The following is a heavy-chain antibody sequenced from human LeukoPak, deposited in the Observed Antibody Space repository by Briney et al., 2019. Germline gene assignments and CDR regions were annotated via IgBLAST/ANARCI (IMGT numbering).Heavy chain of an antibody. V-gene: IGHV3-48*01. Sequence: PGGSLRLSCAASGFTFSSYSMNWVRQAPGKGLEWVSYISSSSSTIDYADSVKGRFFISRDNAKNSLYLQMNSLRAEDTAVYYCARGYYGSGSALVSIKELDYWGQGTLVTVSS. CDR2: ISSSSSTI. D-gene: IGHD3-10*01. CDR1: GFTFSSYS. CDR3: ARGYYGSGSALVSIKELDY. J-gene: IGHJ4*02.